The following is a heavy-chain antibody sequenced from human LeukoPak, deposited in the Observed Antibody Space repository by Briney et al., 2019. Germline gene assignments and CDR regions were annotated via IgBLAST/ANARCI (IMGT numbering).Heavy chain of an antibody. D-gene: IGHD1-26*01. V-gene: IGHV3-21*01. Sequence: GGSLRLSCAASGFTFSSYSLNWVRQAPGKGLEWVSSISSSSSYIYYADSVKGRFTISRDNAKNSLYLQMNSLRAEDTAVYYCARGEEDAFDIWGQGTMVTVSS. J-gene: IGHJ3*02. CDR3: ARGEEDAFDI. CDR2: ISSSSSYI. CDR1: GFTFSSYS.